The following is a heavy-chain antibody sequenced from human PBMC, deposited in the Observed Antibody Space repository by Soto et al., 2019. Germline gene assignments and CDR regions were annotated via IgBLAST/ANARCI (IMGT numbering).Heavy chain of an antibody. Sequence: PGRPLRLSCAASGFTFSSYGVHWVRQAPGKGLEWVAVIWYDGSNKYYADSVKGRFTISRDNSKNTLYLQMNSLRAEDTAVYYCARVPLLYDSSGYYYGAYYGMDVWGQGTTVTVSS. D-gene: IGHD3-22*01. V-gene: IGHV3-33*01. CDR3: ARVPLLYDSSGYYYGAYYGMDV. CDR2: IWYDGSNK. J-gene: IGHJ6*02. CDR1: GFTFSSYG.